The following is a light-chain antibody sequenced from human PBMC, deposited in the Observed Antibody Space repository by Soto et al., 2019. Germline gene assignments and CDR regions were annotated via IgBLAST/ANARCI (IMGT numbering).Light chain of an antibody. V-gene: IGKV3D-15*02. CDR3: LQHNSYPRT. CDR2: DAS. CDR1: QIVSQSVTTY. J-gene: IGKJ1*01. Sequence: EIVMMQFPATLSVCAGERVTLSCRASQIVSQSVTTYLAWYQQKPGQAPRLLIFDASARAVDIPGRFSGSKSGTEFTLTISSLQPEDFATYYCLQHNSYPRTFGQGTKVDIK.